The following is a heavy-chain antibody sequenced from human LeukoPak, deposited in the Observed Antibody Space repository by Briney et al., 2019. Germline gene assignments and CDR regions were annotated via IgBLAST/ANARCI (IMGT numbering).Heavy chain of an antibody. Sequence: PGGSLRLSCAASGFTFSNSWMHWVRQAPGKGLMWVSRINSDGSTTSYADSVKGRFTISRDNAKNSLYLQMNSLRAEDTTMYYCATGDRYCSSTSCPLDYWGQGTLVTVSS. J-gene: IGHJ4*02. CDR2: INSDGSTT. D-gene: IGHD2-2*01. V-gene: IGHV3-74*01. CDR1: GFTFSNSW. CDR3: ATGDRYCSSTSCPLDY.